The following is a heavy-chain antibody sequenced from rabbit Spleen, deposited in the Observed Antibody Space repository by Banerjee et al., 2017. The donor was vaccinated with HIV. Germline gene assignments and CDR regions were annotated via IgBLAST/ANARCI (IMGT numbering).Heavy chain of an antibody. Sequence: QEQLEESGGDLVKPGASLTLTCKASGFSFSDRDVMCWVRQAPGKGLQWIACINAYTGKPVYATWAKGRFTISRTSSTTVTLQMTGLTAADTATYFCARDLASVVGWNFNLWGPGTLVTVS. CDR2: INAYTGKP. CDR3: ARDLASVVGWNFNL. J-gene: IGHJ4*01. D-gene: IGHD3-1*01. V-gene: IGHV1S45*01. CDR1: GFSFSDRDV.